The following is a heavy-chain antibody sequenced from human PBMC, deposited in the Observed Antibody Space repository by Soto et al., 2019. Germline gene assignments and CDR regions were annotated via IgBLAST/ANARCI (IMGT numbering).Heavy chain of an antibody. CDR1: GFPFKNYA. CDR2: ISGSGGST. Sequence: GGSLRLSCAASGFPFKNYAMNWVRQVPGKGLEWVSSISGSGGSTYFADSVKGRFTISRDNFKNTLYLQMNSLRVEDTAVYYCARGLVVAATDNFDFWGQGTLVTVSS. D-gene: IGHD2-15*01. CDR3: ARGLVVAATDNFDF. J-gene: IGHJ4*02. V-gene: IGHV3-23*01.